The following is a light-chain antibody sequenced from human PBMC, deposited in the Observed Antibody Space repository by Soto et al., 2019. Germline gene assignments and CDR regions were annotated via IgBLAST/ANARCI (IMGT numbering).Light chain of an antibody. J-gene: IGKJ5*01. Sequence: WTHSAGTLSVSQREGATLCCGASQSVSNNYLAWYQQKPGQAPRLLIYGASNRATGIPDRFSGSGSGTDFTLTISRLQPEDFAVYYCQQRSNWPPTFGQGTRLEIK. CDR1: QSVSNNY. CDR3: QQRSNWPPT. V-gene: IGKV3D-20*02. CDR2: GAS.